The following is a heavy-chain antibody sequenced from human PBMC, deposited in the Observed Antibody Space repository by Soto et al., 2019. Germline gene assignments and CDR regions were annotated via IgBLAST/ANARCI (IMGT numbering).Heavy chain of an antibody. Sequence: ASVKVSCKASGYTFTSYAMHWVRQAPGQRLEWMGWINAGNGNTKYSQKFQGRVTITRDTSASTAYMELSSLRSEDTAVYYCASSHLMQWLEVALDYWGQGTLVTVSS. CDR2: INAGNGNT. D-gene: IGHD6-19*01. CDR1: GYTFTSYA. J-gene: IGHJ4*02. CDR3: ASSHLMQWLEVALDY. V-gene: IGHV1-3*01.